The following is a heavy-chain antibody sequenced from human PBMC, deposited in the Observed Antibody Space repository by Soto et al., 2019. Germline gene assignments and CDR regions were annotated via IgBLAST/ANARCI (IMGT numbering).Heavy chain of an antibody. Sequence: GASVKVSCKASGYTFTRYDINWVRQATGQGLEWMGWMNPSSGETGYAQKFEGRVTMTRDTSISTAYMELSSLISEDTAVYYCARAPVWSGSIYNWFDPWGQGTLVTVSS. V-gene: IGHV1-8*01. CDR1: GYTFTRYD. J-gene: IGHJ5*02. CDR3: ARAPVWSGSIYNWFDP. CDR2: MNPSSGET. D-gene: IGHD3-3*01.